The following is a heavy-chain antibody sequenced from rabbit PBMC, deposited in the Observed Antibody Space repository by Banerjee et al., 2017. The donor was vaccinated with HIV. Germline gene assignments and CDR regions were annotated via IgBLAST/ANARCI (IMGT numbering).Heavy chain of an antibody. CDR1: GFSFSSSYY. D-gene: IGHD6-1*01. Sequence: QSLEESGGGLVTPGASLTLTCTASGFSFSSSYYLCWVRQAPGKGLEWIACIYAGSSGSTYYTSWAKGRFTISKTSSTTVTLQMTSLTAADTATYFCARRDGGYVAYGYAYYGMDLWGPATLVTVS. CDR2: IYAGSSGST. CDR3: ARRDGGYVAYGYAYYGMDL. J-gene: IGHJ6*01. V-gene: IGHV1S40*01.